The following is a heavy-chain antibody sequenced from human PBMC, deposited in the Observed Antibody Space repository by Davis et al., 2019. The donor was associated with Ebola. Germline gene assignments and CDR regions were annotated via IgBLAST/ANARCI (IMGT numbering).Heavy chain of an antibody. CDR3: ARRGYYYDSSGYYRTYYYYGMDV. CDR2: SHYSGST. CDR1: GVSITSYY. D-gene: IGHD3-22*01. V-gene: IGHV4-59*01. Sequence: MPGGSLRLSCTVSGVSITSYYWSWVRQPPGKRLEWIGYSHYSGSTNYNPSLKSRVTISTDTSRSQFSLTLSSVTAADTAVYYCARRGYYYDSSGYYRTYYYYGMDVWGKGTTVTVSS. J-gene: IGHJ6*04.